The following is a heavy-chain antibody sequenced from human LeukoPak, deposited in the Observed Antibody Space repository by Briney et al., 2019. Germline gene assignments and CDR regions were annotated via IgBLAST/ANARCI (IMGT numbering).Heavy chain of an antibody. CDR1: GFTFSDYY. D-gene: IGHD3-3*01. CDR3: ARDGVVIAHYYYYYYMDV. Sequence: PGGSLRLSCTASGFTFSDYYMSWIRQAPGKGLEWISYISSGGTTISYADSVKGRFTISRDNAKNSLYLQMNSLRAEDTAVYYCARDGVVIAHYYYYYYMDVWGKGTTVTVSS. J-gene: IGHJ6*03. V-gene: IGHV3-11*04. CDR2: ISSGGTTI.